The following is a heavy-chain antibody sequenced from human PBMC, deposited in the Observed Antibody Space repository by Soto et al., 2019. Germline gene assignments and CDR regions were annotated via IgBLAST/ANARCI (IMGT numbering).Heavy chain of an antibody. CDR3: ASLSHRLVQFDY. D-gene: IGHD6-19*01. CDR2: IYYSGST. V-gene: IGHV4-39*01. CDR1: GGSISSSSYY. J-gene: IGHJ4*02. Sequence: LSLTCTVSGGSISSSSYYWGWIRQPPGKVLEWIGSIYYSGSTYYNPSLMSRDTISVDTSKNQFSLKLSSVTAADTAVYYCASLSHRLVQFDYWGQGTLVTVSS.